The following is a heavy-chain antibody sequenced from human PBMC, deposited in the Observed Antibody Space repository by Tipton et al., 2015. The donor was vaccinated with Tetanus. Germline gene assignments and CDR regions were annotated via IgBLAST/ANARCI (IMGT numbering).Heavy chain of an antibody. CDR3: ARGIWFGPGPKFYFDS. V-gene: IGHV4-39*07. D-gene: IGHD3-10*01. CDR1: GDSISSSSYY. J-gene: IGHJ4*02. Sequence: TLSLTCTVSGDSISSSSYYWGWIRQPPGKGLEWIGSFYYSGSTYYNPSLKSRVTISVDTSKNQFSLKLNSVTAADTAVYYCARGIWFGPGPKFYFDSWGQGTLVAVSS. CDR2: FYYSGST.